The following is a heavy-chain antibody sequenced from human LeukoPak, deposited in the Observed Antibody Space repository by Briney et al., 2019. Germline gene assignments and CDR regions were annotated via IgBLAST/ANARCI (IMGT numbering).Heavy chain of an antibody. CDR2: ISSSGSTI. D-gene: IGHD3-10*02. J-gene: IGHJ6*04. CDR1: GFTFSSYE. Sequence: PGGSLRLSWAASGFTFSSYEMNWVRQAPGEGLELVSYISSSGSTIYYADSVKGRFTISRDNAKNSLYLQMNSLRAEDTAVYYCAELGITMIGGVWGKGTTVTVSS. V-gene: IGHV3-48*03. CDR3: AELGITMIGGV.